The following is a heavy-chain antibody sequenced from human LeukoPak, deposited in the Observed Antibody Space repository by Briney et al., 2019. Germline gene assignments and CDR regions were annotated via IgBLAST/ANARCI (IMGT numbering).Heavy chain of an antibody. CDR1: GGSFSGYY. Sequence: PWESLSLTCAVSGGSFSGYYWSWIRQPPGKGLEWIGEINHSGSTNYNPSLKSRVTISVDTSKNQFSLKLSSVTAADTAVYYCARAAAGLPGVWGQGTLVTVSS. V-gene: IGHV4-34*01. D-gene: IGHD6-13*01. J-gene: IGHJ4*02. CDR3: ARAAAGLPGV. CDR2: INHSGST.